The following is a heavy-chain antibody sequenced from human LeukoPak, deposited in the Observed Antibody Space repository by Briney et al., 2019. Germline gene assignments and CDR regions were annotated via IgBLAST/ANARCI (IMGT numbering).Heavy chain of an antibody. D-gene: IGHD3-22*01. CDR1: GFTFSSYS. CDR2: ISSSSSYI. Sequence: GGSLRLSCAASGFTFSSYSMNWVRQAPGKGLEWVSSISSSSSYIYYADSVKGRFTISRDNAKNSLYLQMNSLRAEDTAVYYCARDIYYYDSSGYYFPGGSDYWGQGTLVTVSS. V-gene: IGHV3-21*01. J-gene: IGHJ4*02. CDR3: ARDIYYYDSSGYYFPGGSDY.